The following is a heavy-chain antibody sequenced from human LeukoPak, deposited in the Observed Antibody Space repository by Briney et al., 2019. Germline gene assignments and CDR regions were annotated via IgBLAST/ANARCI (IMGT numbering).Heavy chain of an antibody. D-gene: IGHD1-1*01. J-gene: IGHJ4*02. CDR3: VRTINYSFDY. Sequence: GGSLRLSCAASGFTVSSNYMSWVRQAPGKGLEWVSIIESDGGTCYAGSVRGRFTISRDNSRNTLYLQMSSLRAEDTAVYFCVRTINYSFDYWGQGTLVTVSS. V-gene: IGHV3-66*01. CDR2: IESDGGT. CDR1: GFTVSSNY.